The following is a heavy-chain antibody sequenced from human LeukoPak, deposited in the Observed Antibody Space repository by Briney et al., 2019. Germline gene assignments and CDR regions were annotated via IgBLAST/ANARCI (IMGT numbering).Heavy chain of an antibody. CDR1: GYTFTGYY. J-gene: IGHJ6*03. Sequence: ASVKVSCKASGYTFTGYYMHWVRQAPGQGLEWMGWINPNSGGTNYAQKFQGRVTMTRDTSISTAYMELSRLRSDDTAVYYCASELKLRRPYYYYYMDVWGKGTTVTVSS. CDR2: INPNSGGT. CDR3: ASELKLRRPYYYYYMDV. D-gene: IGHD5-24*01. V-gene: IGHV1-2*02.